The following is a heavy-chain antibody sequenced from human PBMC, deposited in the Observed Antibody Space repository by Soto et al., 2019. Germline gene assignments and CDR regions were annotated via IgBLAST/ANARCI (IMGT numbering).Heavy chain of an antibody. Sequence: QVQLVESGGGVVQPGRSLRLSCAASGFTFSSYAMHWVRQAPGKGLELVAVISYDGSNKYYADSVKGRFTISRDNSENTLYLQMNSLRAEDTAVYFCARASPRHGLTPFFDYWGQGTLVTVSS. CDR1: GFTFSSYA. J-gene: IGHJ4*02. V-gene: IGHV3-30-3*01. CDR2: ISYDGSNK. CDR3: ARASPRHGLTPFFDY. D-gene: IGHD1-20*01.